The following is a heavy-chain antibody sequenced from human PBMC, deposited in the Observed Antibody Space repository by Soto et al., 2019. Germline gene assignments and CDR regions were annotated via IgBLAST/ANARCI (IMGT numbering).Heavy chain of an antibody. V-gene: IGHV4-31*03. D-gene: IGHD4-17*01. J-gene: IGHJ6*02. Sequence: SETLSLTCTVPGATISSGGFYWSWICQRPGKGLEWIGHIYYTGTTSYNPSLNSRVTISLDMSSNQFSLKLRSVTAADTAKYFCARDDSFYGEPGYGMNVWGQGTTVTVS. CDR1: GATISSGGFY. CDR3: ARDDSFYGEPGYGMNV. CDR2: IYYTGTT.